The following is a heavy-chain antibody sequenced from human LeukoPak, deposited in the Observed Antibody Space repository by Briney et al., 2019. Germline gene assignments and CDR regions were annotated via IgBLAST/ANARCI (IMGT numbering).Heavy chain of an antibody. J-gene: IGHJ4*02. D-gene: IGHD3-22*01. Sequence: ASVKVSCKASGYTFIRYDINWVRHATGQGLEWMGWINPNSGITGYAQKFQGRVSMTRNNSINTAYMELSSLRSEDTAVYYCARGLYYYDSNGRTPYDYWGQGTLVTVSS. CDR1: GYTFIRYD. CDR3: ARGLYYYDSNGRTPYDY. CDR2: INPNSGIT. V-gene: IGHV1-8*01.